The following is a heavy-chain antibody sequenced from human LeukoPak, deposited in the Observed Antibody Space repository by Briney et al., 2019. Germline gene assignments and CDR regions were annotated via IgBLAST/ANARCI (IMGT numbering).Heavy chain of an antibody. CDR1: GGTFSGYA. CDR3: ARGFTYSSDY. Sequence: ASVKVSCKASGGTFSGYAISWVRQAPGQGLEWMGRIIPFLGVPNYAQKFQGRVTITADKSTGTAYMELSSLRSEDTAVYYCARGFTYSSDYWGQGTLVTVSS. CDR2: IIPFLGVP. D-gene: IGHD6-13*01. V-gene: IGHV1-69*04. J-gene: IGHJ4*02.